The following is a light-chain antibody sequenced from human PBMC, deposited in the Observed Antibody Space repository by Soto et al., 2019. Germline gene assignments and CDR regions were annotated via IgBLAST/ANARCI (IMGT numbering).Light chain of an antibody. J-gene: IGLJ1*01. Sequence: QSALTQPPSASGSPGQSVTISCTGTSSDVGGHYFVSWYQHHPGKAPKLIIYEVSKRPSGVPDRFSGSKSGHTASLTGSGRQTEDEADYYCTSYAGRDNFYVFGPGTQLTVL. CDR3: TSYAGRDNFYV. CDR1: SSDVGGHYF. CDR2: EVS. V-gene: IGLV2-8*01.